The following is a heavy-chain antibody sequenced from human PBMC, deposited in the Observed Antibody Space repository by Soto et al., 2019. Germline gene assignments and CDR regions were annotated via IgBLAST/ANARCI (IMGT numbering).Heavy chain of an antibody. J-gene: IGHJ4*02. D-gene: IGHD5-12*01. CDR2: IKDGGYT. Sequence: QVQLQPWGAGLLKPSDTLSLKCGVNGGSLSGYYWSWIRQPPGKGLACIGEIKDGGYTNYSPSLKGRATISSDRSNDQFTLRLNSVTAPDTGVYYCARGQQGVVATHWYQGALLPDSS. CDR1: GGSLSGYY. CDR3: ARGQQGVVATH. V-gene: IGHV4-34*01.